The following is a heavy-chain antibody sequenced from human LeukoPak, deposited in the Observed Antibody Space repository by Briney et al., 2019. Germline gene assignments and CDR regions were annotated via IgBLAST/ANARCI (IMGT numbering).Heavy chain of an antibody. CDR2: IYYSGST. CDR3: ARTDPSSWYVY. V-gene: IGHV4-59*01. J-gene: IGHJ4*02. D-gene: IGHD6-13*01. Sequence: SETLSLTCTVSGGSISSYYWSWIRQPPGKGLEWIGYIYYSGSTNYNPSLKSRVTMSVDTSKNQFSLKLSSVTAADTAVYYCARTDPSSWYVYWGQGTLVTVSS. CDR1: GGSISSYY.